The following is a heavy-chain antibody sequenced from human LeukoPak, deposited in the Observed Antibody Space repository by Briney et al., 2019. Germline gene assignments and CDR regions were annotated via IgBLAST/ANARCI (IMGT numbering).Heavy chain of an antibody. Sequence: QSGGPLRLSCAASGFPFNAYWMTWVRQAPGKGLEWVANIRQDGDTKYYVDSVKGRFTISRDNAMNSLYLQMNSLRAEDTAIYYCARSLPYGTTWYGRSDFWGQGTLVTVSS. D-gene: IGHD6-13*01. CDR2: IRQDGDTK. CDR1: GFPFNAYW. J-gene: IGHJ4*02. V-gene: IGHV3-7*03. CDR3: ARSLPYGTTWYGRSDF.